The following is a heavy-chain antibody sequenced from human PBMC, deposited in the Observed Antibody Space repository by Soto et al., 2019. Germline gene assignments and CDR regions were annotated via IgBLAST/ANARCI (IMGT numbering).Heavy chain of an antibody. Sequence: ELQWVESRGVVVQPGGSLRLSCAASGFTFEDYTMHWVRQAQGKGLEWVSAISRDGGGTYYADSLECRFTISRDNGKNSLYLQMNSLSTDDTALYYCAKEARGGIDYYYFYGMDVWGQVTTVTVA. CDR2: ISRDGGGT. CDR1: GFTFEDYT. D-gene: IGHD6-13*01. CDR3: AKEARGGIDYYYFYGMDV. J-gene: IGHJ6*02. V-gene: IGHV3-43*01.